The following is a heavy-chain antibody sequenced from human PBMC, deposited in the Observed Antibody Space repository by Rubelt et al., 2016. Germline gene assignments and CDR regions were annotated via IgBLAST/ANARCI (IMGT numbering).Heavy chain of an antibody. Sequence: QVQLQESGPGLVKPSQTLSLTCTVSGGSISSGGYYWSWIRQHPGKGLEWIGYIYYSGSTYYNPSLKSRVTISVDTSKNQFSLKLSSVTAADTAVYYCARVCIAAQNKNWFDPWGQGTLVTVSS. CDR2: IYYSGST. V-gene: IGHV4-31*03. D-gene: IGHD6-6*01. J-gene: IGHJ5*02. CDR3: ARVCIAAQNKNWFDP. CDR1: GGSISSGGYY.